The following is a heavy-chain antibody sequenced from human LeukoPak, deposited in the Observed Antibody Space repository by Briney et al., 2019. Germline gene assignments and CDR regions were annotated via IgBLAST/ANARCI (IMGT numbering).Heavy chain of an antibody. D-gene: IGHD3-22*01. V-gene: IGHV1-2*02. Sequence: ASVKVSCKASGYTFTGYYMHWVRQAPGQGLEWMGWINPNSGGTNYAQKFQGRVTMTRDTSISTAYMELSRLRSDDTAVYYCASSLHYYDSSGYYYGAFDIWGQGTMVTVSS. CDR2: INPNSGGT. CDR1: GYTFTGYY. CDR3: ASSLHYYDSSGYYYGAFDI. J-gene: IGHJ3*02.